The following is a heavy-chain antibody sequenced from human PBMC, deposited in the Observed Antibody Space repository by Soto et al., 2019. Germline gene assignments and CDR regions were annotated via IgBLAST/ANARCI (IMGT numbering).Heavy chain of an antibody. D-gene: IGHD6-13*01. CDR2: ICHSGST. CDR3: ARSPGIAAAQLDY. CDR1: FGSIRSYY. Sequence: SEPLSLTCPVSFGSIRSYYWSLILQPPGKGLEWIGYICHSGSTNYNPSLKSRVTISVDKSKNQLSLKLSSVTAADTAVYYCARSPGIAAAQLDYWGQGTLVTVSS. J-gene: IGHJ4*02. V-gene: IGHV4-59*12.